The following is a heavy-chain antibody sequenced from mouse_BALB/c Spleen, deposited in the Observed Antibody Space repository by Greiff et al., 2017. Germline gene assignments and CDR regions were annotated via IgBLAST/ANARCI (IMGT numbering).Heavy chain of an antibody. Sequence: DVMLVESGGGLVQPGGSLKLSCAASGFTFSSYTMSWVRQTPEKRLEWVAYISNGGGSTYYPDTVKGRFTISRDNAKNTLYLQMSSLKSEDTAMYDCARHGNYAMDYWGQGTSVTVSS. D-gene: IGHD1-1*02. CDR2: ISNGGGST. CDR1: GFTFSSYT. V-gene: IGHV5-12-2*01. CDR3: ARHGNYAMDY. J-gene: IGHJ4*01.